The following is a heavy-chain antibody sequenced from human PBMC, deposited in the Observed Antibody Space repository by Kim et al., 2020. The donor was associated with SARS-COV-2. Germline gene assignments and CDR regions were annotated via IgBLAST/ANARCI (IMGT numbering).Heavy chain of an antibody. Sequence: GYAASVHGRLAISRDTAQNSLYLEMNSLRPEDTALYYCGKDLTRGGLEYWGQGILVTVSS. CDR3: GKDLTRGGLEY. D-gene: IGHD2-15*01. J-gene: IGHJ4*02. V-gene: IGHV3-9*01.